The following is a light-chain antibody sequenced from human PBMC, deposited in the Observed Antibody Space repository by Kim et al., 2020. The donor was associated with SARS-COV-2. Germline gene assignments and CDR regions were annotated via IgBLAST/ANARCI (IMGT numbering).Light chain of an antibody. CDR2: DVS. V-gene: IGLV2-14*03. Sequence: GQSPTISCTGTSSDVGGYNHVCWYQQHPGKAPKLMIYDVSNRPSGVSNRFSGSKSGNTASLTISGLQAEDEADYYCSSYTSSITWVFGGGTQLTVL. CDR3: SSYTSSITWV. CDR1: SSDVGGYNH. J-gene: IGLJ3*02.